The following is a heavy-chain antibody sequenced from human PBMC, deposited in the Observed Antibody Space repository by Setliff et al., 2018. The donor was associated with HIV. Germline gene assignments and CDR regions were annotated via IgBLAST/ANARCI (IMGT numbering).Heavy chain of an antibody. CDR3: APSGTYYYGSGTYHASAF. CDR1: GYIFTDYY. V-gene: IGHV1-69-2*01. CDR2: VDPQDGET. Sequence: ASVKVSCKSSGYIFTDYYMHWVQQAPGEGLEWMGRVDPQDGETKYAEKFQGRVTITADTSTGTSVMELSSLKSEDTAVYYCAPSGTYYYGSGTYHASAFWGQGTLVTVSS. D-gene: IGHD3-10*01. J-gene: IGHJ4*02.